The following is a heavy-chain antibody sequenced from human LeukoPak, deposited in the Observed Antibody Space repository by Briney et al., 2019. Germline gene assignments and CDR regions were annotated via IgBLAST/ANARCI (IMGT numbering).Heavy chain of an antibody. Sequence: GGSLRLSCEASGVTFVKYWMSWVRQAPGKGPEWVANMNQDGSEKYYVDSVKGRFTISRDNAKNSLYLQMNNLRAEDTAVYYCLLEWYDAFDIWAKGQWSPSLQ. CDR3: LLEWYDAFDI. J-gene: IGHJ3*02. V-gene: IGHV3-7*01. CDR1: GVTFVKYW. D-gene: IGHD3-3*01. CDR2: MNQDGSEK.